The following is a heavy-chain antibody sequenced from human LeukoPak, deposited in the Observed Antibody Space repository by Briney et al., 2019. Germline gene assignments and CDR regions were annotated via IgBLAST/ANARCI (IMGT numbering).Heavy chain of an antibody. CDR3: AREAGDFWSGYPMIEGPYYFDY. Sequence: GASVKVSCKASGGTFSSYAISWVRQAPGQGLEWMGGIIPIFGTANYAQKFQGRVTITADESTSTAYMELSSLRSEDRAVYYCAREAGDFWSGYPMIEGPYYFDYWGQGTLVTASS. V-gene: IGHV1-69*13. CDR2: IIPIFGTA. CDR1: GGTFSSYA. J-gene: IGHJ4*02. D-gene: IGHD3-3*01.